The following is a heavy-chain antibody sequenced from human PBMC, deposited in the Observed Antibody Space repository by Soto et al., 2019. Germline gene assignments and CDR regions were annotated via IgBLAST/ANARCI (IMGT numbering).Heavy chain of an antibody. CDR2: IWYDGSDK. CDR1: GFTFSNYA. CDR3: ARDSGGDYHNYYMDV. D-gene: IGHD4-17*01. V-gene: IGHV3-33*01. J-gene: IGHJ6*03. Sequence: QMQLVESGGGVVQPGTSLRLSCAASGFTFSNYAMHWVRQAPGKGLEWVTIIWYDGSDKNYGDSVKGRFTISRDNSKNTPHLQMNSLRVEDTAVYYCARDSGGDYHNYYMDVWGKGTTVTVSS.